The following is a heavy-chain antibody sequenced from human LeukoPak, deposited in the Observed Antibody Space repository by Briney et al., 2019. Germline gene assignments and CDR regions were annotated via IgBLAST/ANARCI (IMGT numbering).Heavy chain of an antibody. D-gene: IGHD6-19*01. CDR1: GFTFSSYA. Sequence: GGSLRLSCAASGFTFSSYAMSWVRQAPGKGLEWVSAISGSGGSTYYADSVKGRFAISRDNSKNTLYLQMNSLRAEDTAVYYCAKGYTGIAVAGFYFDYWGQGTLVTVSS. CDR3: AKGYTGIAVAGFYFDY. CDR2: ISGSGGST. J-gene: IGHJ4*02. V-gene: IGHV3-23*01.